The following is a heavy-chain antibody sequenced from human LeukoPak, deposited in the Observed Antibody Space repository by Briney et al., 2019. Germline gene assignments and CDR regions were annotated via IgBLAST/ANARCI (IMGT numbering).Heavy chain of an antibody. V-gene: IGHV4-39*07. CDR3: ARVNSGLNGDAFDI. Sequence: SETLSLTCTVSGGSISSNSYYWGWIRQPPGKGLKWIGSIYYSGSTYYNPSLKSRVTISVDTSKNQFSLKLSSVTAADTAVYYCARVNSGLNGDAFDIWGQGTMVTVSS. CDR2: IYYSGST. J-gene: IGHJ3*02. CDR1: GGSISSNSYY. D-gene: IGHD1-26*01.